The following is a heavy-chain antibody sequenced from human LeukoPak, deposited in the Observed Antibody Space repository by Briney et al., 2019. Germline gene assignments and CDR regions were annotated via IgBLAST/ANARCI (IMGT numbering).Heavy chain of an antibody. CDR1: GFTFSRYA. J-gene: IGHJ4*02. Sequence: GGSLRLSCVASGFTFSRYAMHWVRRAPGKGLEWVAFISYDGSNKYYADSVKGRFTISRDNSRNTLFLQVNSLRAEDTAVYYCARAERNAGVFDYWGQGTLVTVSS. CDR3: ARAERNAGVFDY. CDR2: ISYDGSNK. V-gene: IGHV3-30-3*01. D-gene: IGHD3-3*01.